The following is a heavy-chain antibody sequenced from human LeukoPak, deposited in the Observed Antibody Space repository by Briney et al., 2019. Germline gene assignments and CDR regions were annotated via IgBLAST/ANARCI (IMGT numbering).Heavy chain of an antibody. CDR2: ISGSGGST. V-gene: IGHV3-23*01. CDR1: GFTFSSYA. CDR3: ARDWGYYDSSGYLPLPA. J-gene: IGHJ5*02. D-gene: IGHD3-22*01. Sequence: PGGSLRLSCAASGFTFSSYAMSWVRQAPGKGLEWVSAISGSGGSTYYADSGKVRFTISRDNSKNTLYLQMHSLRAEDTAVYYCARDWGYYDSSGYLPLPAWGQGTLVTVSS.